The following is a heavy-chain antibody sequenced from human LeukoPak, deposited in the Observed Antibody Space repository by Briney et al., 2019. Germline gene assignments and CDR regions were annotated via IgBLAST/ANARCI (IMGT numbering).Heavy chain of an antibody. V-gene: IGHV3-23*01. CDR3: ATYRQVLLSFES. CDR2: IFPSGGEI. CDR1: GFTFSSYG. D-gene: IGHD3-16*02. Sequence: GGSLRLSCAASGFTFSSYGMIWVRQPPGKGLEWVSSIFPSGGEIHYADSVRGRFTISRDNSKSTLSLQMNSLRVEDTAIYYCATYRQVLLSFESWGQGTLVTVSS. J-gene: IGHJ4*02.